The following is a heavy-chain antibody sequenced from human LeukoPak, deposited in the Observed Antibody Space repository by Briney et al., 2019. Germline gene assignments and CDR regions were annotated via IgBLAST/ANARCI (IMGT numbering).Heavy chain of an antibody. CDR3: ASATVFPYYYGMDV. J-gene: IGHJ6*02. D-gene: IGHD4-11*01. Sequence: GSLRLSCAASGFTFSDYYMSWIRQAPGKGLEWVSYISSSGSTIYYADSVKGRFTISRDNAKNSLYLQMNSLRAEDTAVYYCASATVFPYYYGMDVWGQGTTVTVSS. CDR1: GFTFSDYY. CDR2: ISSSGSTI. V-gene: IGHV3-11*01.